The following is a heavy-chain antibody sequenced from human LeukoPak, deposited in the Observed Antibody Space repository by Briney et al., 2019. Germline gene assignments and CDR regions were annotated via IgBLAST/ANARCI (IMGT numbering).Heavy chain of an antibody. CDR2: ISAYNGNT. Sequence: ASVKVSCKASGYSFTSYTISWVRQAPGQGLEWMGWISAYNGNTNYAQKLQGRVTMITDTSTSTAYMELRSLRSDDTAIYYCARAVDTAMVTPDYWGQGTLVTVSS. D-gene: IGHD5-18*01. V-gene: IGHV1-18*01. CDR3: ARAVDTAMVTPDY. J-gene: IGHJ4*02. CDR1: GYSFTSYT.